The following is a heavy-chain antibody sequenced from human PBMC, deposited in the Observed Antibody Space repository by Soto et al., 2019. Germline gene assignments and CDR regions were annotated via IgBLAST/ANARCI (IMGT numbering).Heavy chain of an antibody. J-gene: IGHJ4*02. V-gene: IGHV2-5*01. CDR3: ALLLSSSWYVVFDY. CDR2: IYWNDDK. Sequence: PSLVNPTQTLTLTCTFSGFSLSTSGVGVGWIRQPPGKALEWLALIYWNDDKRYSPSLKSRLTITKDTSKNQVVLTMTNMDPVDTATYYCALLLSSSWYVVFDYWGQGTLVTVSS. D-gene: IGHD6-13*01. CDR1: GFSLSTSGVG.